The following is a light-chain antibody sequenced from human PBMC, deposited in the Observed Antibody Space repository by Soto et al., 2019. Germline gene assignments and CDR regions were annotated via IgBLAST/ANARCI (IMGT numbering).Light chain of an antibody. CDR1: QIVTSNY. J-gene: IGKJ1*01. V-gene: IGKV3-20*01. CDR3: QHYVTSLTT. Sequence: EIVLTQSPGTLSLSPGERATLSCGASQIVTSNYLAWYQQKPGQAPRLLIFGASIRVTGIPDRFIGSGSGTDFTLTITRLEPEDFAVYYCQHYVTSLTTFGQGTKVEVK. CDR2: GAS.